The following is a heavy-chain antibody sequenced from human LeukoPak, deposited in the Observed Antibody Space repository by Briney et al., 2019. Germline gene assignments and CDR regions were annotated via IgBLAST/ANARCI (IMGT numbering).Heavy chain of an antibody. CDR1: GFTFSDYY. Sequence: GGSLRLSCAASGFTFSDYYMSWIRQAPGKGLEWVSYISSSGSTIYYADSVKGRFTISRDNAKNSLYLQMNSRRAEDTAVYYCARDLDYYYDSSGKPPPFDYWGQGTLVTVSS. V-gene: IGHV3-11*01. D-gene: IGHD3-22*01. CDR2: ISSSGSTI. CDR3: ARDLDYYYDSSGKPPPFDY. J-gene: IGHJ4*02.